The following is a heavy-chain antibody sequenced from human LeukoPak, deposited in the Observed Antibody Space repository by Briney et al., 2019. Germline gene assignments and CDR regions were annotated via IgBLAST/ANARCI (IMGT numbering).Heavy chain of an antibody. J-gene: IGHJ4*02. CDR3: ARERPGGDSSGYYSYYFDY. CDR1: GDSISSGGYY. D-gene: IGHD3-22*01. CDR2: IYYSGST. V-gene: IGHV4-31*03. Sequence: SQTLSLTCTVSGDSISSGGYYWSWIRQRPGEGLEWIGYIYYSGSTYYNPSLKSRVTISVDTSKNQFSLKLSSVTAADTAVYYCARERPGGDSSGYYSYYFDYWGQGTLVTVSS.